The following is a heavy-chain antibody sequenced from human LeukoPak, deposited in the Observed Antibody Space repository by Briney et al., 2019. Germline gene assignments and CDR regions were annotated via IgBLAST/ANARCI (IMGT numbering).Heavy chain of an antibody. Sequence: PGGSLRLSCAASGFTFSSYSMNWVRQAPGKGLEWVLSISGSSSYIYYADSVKGRFTISRDNAKNSLYLQMNSLRAEDTAVYYCATSWGHCSSTSCYSGWGQGTLVTVSS. CDR1: GFTFSSYS. CDR3: ATSWGHCSSTSCYSG. CDR2: ISGSSSYI. J-gene: IGHJ4*02. V-gene: IGHV3-21*01. D-gene: IGHD2-2*01.